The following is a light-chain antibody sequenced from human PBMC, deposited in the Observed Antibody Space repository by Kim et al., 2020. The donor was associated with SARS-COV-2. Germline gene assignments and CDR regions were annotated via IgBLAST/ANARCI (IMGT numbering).Light chain of an antibody. J-gene: IGKJ1*01. CDR3: LHDYNYPRT. Sequence: ASLGDRVTITCRASQGIRNELGWYQQKPGKAPKLLIYAASSLQSGVPSRFSGSGSGTDFTLTISSLQPEDFATYYCLHDYNYPRTFGQGTKVDIK. V-gene: IGKV1-6*01. CDR2: AAS. CDR1: QGIRNE.